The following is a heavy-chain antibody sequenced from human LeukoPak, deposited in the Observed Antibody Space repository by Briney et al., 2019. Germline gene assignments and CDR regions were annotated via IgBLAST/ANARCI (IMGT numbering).Heavy chain of an antibody. J-gene: IGHJ4*02. V-gene: IGHV3-30*04. CDR3: ARSYCSGLSCYLFDY. CDR2: ISYDGSNE. D-gene: IGHD2-15*01. Sequence: PGGSLRLSCAASGXTFSSFALHWVRQTPGEGLEWVALISYDGSNEYYADSVKGRFTISRDNPKSTLNLQMNSLRAEDTAVYYCARSYCSGLSCYLFDYWGQGTLVAVSS. CDR1: GXTFSSFA.